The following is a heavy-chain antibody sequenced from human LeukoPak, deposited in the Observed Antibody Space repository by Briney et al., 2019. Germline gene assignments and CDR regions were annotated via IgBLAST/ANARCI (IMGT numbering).Heavy chain of an antibody. J-gene: IGHJ4*02. D-gene: IGHD6-13*01. CDR3: ARVGIAHY. V-gene: IGHV4-39*07. CDR2: IYYSGST. CDR1: GGSISSSSYY. Sequence: SETLSLTCTVSGGSISSSSYYWGWIRQPPGKGLEWIGSIYYSGSTYYNPSLKSRVTISVDRSKNQFSLKLSSVTAADTAVYYCARVGIAHYWGQGTLVTVSS.